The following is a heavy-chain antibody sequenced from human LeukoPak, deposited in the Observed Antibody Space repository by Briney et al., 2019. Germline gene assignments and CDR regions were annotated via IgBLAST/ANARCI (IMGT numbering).Heavy chain of an antibody. V-gene: IGHV1-2*02. J-gene: IGHJ4*02. CDR1: GYTFTGYY. CDR2: INPNSGGT. D-gene: IGHD6-19*01. Sequence: ASVKVSCKASGYTFTGYYMHWVRQAPGQGLEWMGWINPNSGGTNYAQKFQGRVTMTRDTSISTAYMELSRLRSDDTAVYYCARDARLRDTSGWSSFDYWGQGTLVTVSS. CDR3: ARDARLRDTSGWSSFDY.